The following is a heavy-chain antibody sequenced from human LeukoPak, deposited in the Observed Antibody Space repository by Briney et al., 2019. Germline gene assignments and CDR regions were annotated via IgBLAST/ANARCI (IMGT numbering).Heavy chain of an antibody. D-gene: IGHD6-13*01. CDR3: ATIPGYGSSWLII. Sequence: SETLSLTCTVSGGSISSSSYYWGWIRQPPGKGLEWIGSIYYSGSTYYNPSLKSRVTISVDTSKNQFSLKLSSVTAADTAVYYCATIPGYGSSWLIIWGQGTLVTVSS. V-gene: IGHV4-39*01. CDR2: IYYSGST. J-gene: IGHJ4*02. CDR1: GGSISSSSYY.